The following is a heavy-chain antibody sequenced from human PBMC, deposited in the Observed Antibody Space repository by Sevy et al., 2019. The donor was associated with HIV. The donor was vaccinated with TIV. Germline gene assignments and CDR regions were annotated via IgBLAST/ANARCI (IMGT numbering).Heavy chain of an antibody. D-gene: IGHD1-26*01. CDR2: ISYDGSNK. J-gene: IGHJ6*02. V-gene: IGHV3-30-3*01. CDR3: ARGGSYDKNYGMDV. Sequence: GGSLRLSCAASGFTFSSYAMHWVRQAPGKGLEWVAVISYDGSNKYYAESVKGRFTISRDNSKNTLYLQMNSLRAEDTAVYYCARGGSYDKNYGMDVWGQGTTVTVSS. CDR1: GFTFSSYA.